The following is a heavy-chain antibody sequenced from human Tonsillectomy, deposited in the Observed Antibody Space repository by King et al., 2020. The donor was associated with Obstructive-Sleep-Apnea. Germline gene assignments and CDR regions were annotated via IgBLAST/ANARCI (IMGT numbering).Heavy chain of an antibody. CDR3: ARPWPRRNYDFWSGYYYGMDV. CDR1: GFTFSSYA. Sequence: QLVQSGGGVVQPGRSLRLSCAASGFTFSSYAMHWVRQAPGKGLEWVAVISYDGSNEYYADPVKGRFTISRDNSKNTLYLQMNSLGAEDTAVYYCARPWPRRNYDFWSGYYYGMDVWGQGTTVTVSS. V-gene: IGHV3-30*04. J-gene: IGHJ6*02. CDR2: ISYDGSNE. D-gene: IGHD3-3*01.